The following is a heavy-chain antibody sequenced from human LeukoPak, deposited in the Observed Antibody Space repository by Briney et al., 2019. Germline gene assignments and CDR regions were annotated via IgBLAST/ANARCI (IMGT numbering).Heavy chain of an antibody. CDR3: AELGITMIGGV. J-gene: IGHJ6*04. V-gene: IGHV3-23*01. Sequence: GGSLRLSCAASGFTINNYVMTWVRQAPGKGLEWVSYIDGTGDSTNYADSVKGRFTISRDNSKNTLYLQMNSLRAEDTAVYYCAELGITMIGGVWGKGTTVTISS. D-gene: IGHD3-10*02. CDR2: IDGTGDST. CDR1: GFTINNYV.